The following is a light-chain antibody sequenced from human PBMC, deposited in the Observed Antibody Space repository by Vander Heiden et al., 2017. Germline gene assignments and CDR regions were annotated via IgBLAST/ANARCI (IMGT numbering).Light chain of an antibody. CDR3: SSYAGRNTLV. J-gene: IGLJ7*01. V-gene: IGLV2-23*01. CDR2: EDS. Sequence: QPALTQPASVSGSPGQSITISCIGTDNDVGDYKLVSWYQQHPGKAPRLMMIEDSKRPSGVSDRFSGSKSGNTASLTISGLQAEDEADYYCSSYAGRNTLVFGGGTRLTGL. CDR1: DNDVGDYKL.